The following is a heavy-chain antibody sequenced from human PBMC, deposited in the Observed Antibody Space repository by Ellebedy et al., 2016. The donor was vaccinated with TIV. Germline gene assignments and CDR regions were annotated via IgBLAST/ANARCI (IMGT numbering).Heavy chain of an antibody. CDR2: SKNKGNNYAT. V-gene: IGHV3-72*01. D-gene: IGHD2/OR15-2a*01. CDR1: GFTFSDEH. CDR3: TKTFYFD. J-gene: IGHJ4*02. Sequence: GESLKISXATSGFTFSDEHMDWVLQAPGKGLEWVGRSKNKGNNYATQYAASVKGRFTISRDDSTNSLYLQMNSLRTEDTAIYYCTKTFYFDWGQGTLVIVSS.